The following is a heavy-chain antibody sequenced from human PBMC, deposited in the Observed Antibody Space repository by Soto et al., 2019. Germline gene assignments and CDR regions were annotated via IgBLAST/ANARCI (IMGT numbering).Heavy chain of an antibody. CDR3: ARITTDYCSSTSPSESQGGPGAFDI. V-gene: IGHV2-70*01. D-gene: IGHD2-2*01. CDR2: IDWDDDK. Sequence: KALEWLALIDWDDDKYYSTSLKTRLTISKDTSKNQVVLTMTNMDPVDTATYYCARITTDYCSSTSPSESQGGPGAFDIWGQGTMVTASS. J-gene: IGHJ3*02.